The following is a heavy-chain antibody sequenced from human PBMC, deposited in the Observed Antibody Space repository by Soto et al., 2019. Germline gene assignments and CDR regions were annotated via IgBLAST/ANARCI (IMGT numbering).Heavy chain of an antibody. D-gene: IGHD1-1*01. V-gene: IGHV4-39*01. CDR1: RATITSTTYF. CDR2: IYYSSKT. J-gene: IGHJ4*02. CDR3: AKNLPTTRCFDY. Sequence: SEPLSHTCSLSRATITSTTYFWPWIRQAPGKGLEWVGSIYYSSKTHYNPSLKSRTTISVDRSRNQFSLQVSAVTSADTAVYYCAKNLPTTRCFDYRGQGAVVT.